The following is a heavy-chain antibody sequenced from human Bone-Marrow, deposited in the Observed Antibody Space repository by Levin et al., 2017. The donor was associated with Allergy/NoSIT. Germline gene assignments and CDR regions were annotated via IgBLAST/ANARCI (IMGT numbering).Heavy chain of an antibody. V-gene: IGHV3-21*01. J-gene: IGHJ4*02. CDR1: GFAFDKHT. D-gene: IGHD5-18*01. CDR3: ARDSLGYSSSWYFFDL. Sequence: KSGGSLRLSCTASGFAFDKHTMHWVRQAPGKGLEWVASISSTGSYLFYAESLRGRFTISRDNAKNSLYLQMHSLRGDETAVYYCARDSLGYSSSWYFFDLWGQGTLVTVSS. CDR2: ISSTGSYL.